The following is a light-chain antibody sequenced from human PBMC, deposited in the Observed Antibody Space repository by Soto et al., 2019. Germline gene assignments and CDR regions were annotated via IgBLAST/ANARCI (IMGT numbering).Light chain of an antibody. CDR1: LEISTF. CDR3: QQLDRYPFT. V-gene: IGKV1-9*01. Sequence: DIQLTQSPSFLSASLGERVTITWRASLEISTFLAWYQQKQGKAPKLLIYAASTLQTGVPSRFSGSGYGTEFNLTISSLQPEDFASYYCQQLDRYPFTFGGGTKVDIK. J-gene: IGKJ4*01. CDR2: AAS.